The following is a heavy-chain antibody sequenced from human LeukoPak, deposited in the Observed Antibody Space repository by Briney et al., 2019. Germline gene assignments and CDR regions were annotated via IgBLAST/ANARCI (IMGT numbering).Heavy chain of an antibody. CDR1: GGSFSGYY. CDR2: INHSGST. D-gene: IGHD4-17*01. J-gene: IGHJ4*02. CDR3: AGGYYGAPNRLYDY. Sequence: SETLSLTCAVYGGSFSGYYWSWIRQPPGKGLEWIGEINHSGSTNYNPSLKSRVTMSVDTSKNQFSLKLSSVTAADTAVYYCAGGYYGAPNRLYDYWGQGTLVTVSS. V-gene: IGHV4-34*01.